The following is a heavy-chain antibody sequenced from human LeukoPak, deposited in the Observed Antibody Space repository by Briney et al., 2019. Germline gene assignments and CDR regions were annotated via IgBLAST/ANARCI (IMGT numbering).Heavy chain of an antibody. CDR1: GGSISSGGYS. CDR2: IYHSGST. Sequence: PSETLSLTCAVSGGSISSGGYSWSWIRQPPGKGLEWIGYIYHSGSTYYNPSLKSRVTISVDTSKNQFSLKLSSVTAADTAVYYCARGQGPRGLFDPWGQGTLVTVSS. D-gene: IGHD3-10*01. CDR3: ARGQGPRGLFDP. J-gene: IGHJ5*02. V-gene: IGHV4-30-2*01.